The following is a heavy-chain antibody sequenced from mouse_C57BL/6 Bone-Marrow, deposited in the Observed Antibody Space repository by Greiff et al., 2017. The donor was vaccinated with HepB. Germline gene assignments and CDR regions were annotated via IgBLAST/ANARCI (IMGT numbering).Heavy chain of an antibody. CDR1: GFTFSDYY. Sequence: EVKVVESEGGLVQPGSSMKLSCTASGFTFSDYYMAWVRQVPEKGLEWVANINYDGSSTYYLDSLKSRFIISRDNAKNILYLQMSSLKSEDTATYYCARDPYYGSPWYFDVWGTGTTITVSS. CDR3: ARDPYYGSPWYFDV. D-gene: IGHD1-1*01. CDR2: INYDGSST. J-gene: IGHJ1*03. V-gene: IGHV5-16*01.